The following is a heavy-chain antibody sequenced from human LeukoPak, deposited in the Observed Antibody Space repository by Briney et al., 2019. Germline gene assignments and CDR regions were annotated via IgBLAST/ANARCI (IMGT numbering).Heavy chain of an antibody. J-gene: IGHJ4*02. D-gene: IGHD4-17*01. Sequence: ASVKVSCKASGYTFTRYFIHWVRQAPGQGLEWMSIINTSGGSTTYAQKFQGRLTMTRDTSTSTVYMDLSSLRSEDTAVYYCARGVRDGDYYFDYWGQGTLVTVSS. V-gene: IGHV1-46*01. CDR2: INTSGGST. CDR3: ARGVRDGDYYFDY. CDR1: GYTFTRYF.